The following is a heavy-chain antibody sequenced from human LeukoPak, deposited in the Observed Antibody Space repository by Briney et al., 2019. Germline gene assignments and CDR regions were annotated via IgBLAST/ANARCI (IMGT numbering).Heavy chain of an antibody. CDR1: GYTFTSYG. J-gene: IGHJ5*02. CDR3: ARDLGDGYNRDIDLNWFDP. Sequence: ASVKVSCKASGYTFTSYGIRWVRQAPGQGLEWMGWISAYNGNTNYAQKLQGRVTMTTDTSTSTAYMELRSLRSDDTAVYYSARDLGDGYNRDIDLNWFDPWGQGTLVTVSS. CDR2: ISAYNGNT. V-gene: IGHV1-18*01. D-gene: IGHD5-24*01.